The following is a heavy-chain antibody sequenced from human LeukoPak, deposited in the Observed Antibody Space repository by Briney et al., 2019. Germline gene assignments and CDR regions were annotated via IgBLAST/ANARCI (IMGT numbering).Heavy chain of an antibody. CDR3: ARDARPLVEWLFVGSDANWFDP. D-gene: IGHD3-3*01. CDR2: ISSSSSYI. J-gene: IGHJ5*02. CDR1: GGSISSSS. V-gene: IGHV3-21*01. Sequence: PSETLSLTCTVSGGSISSSSYYWGWIRQPPGKGLEWVSSISSSSSYIYYADSVKGRFTISRDNAKNPLYLQMNSLRAEDTAVYYCARDARPLVEWLFVGSDANWFDPWGQGTLVTVSS.